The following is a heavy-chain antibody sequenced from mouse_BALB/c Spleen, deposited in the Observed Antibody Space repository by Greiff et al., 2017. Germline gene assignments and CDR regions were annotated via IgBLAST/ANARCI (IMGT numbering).Heavy chain of an antibody. CDR3: ARDGGSTYYYAMDY. CDR2: ISSGGST. D-gene: IGHD1-1*01. V-gene: IGHV5-6-5*01. CDR1: GFTFSSYA. Sequence: EVKLVESGGGLVKPGGSLKLSCAASGFTFSSYAMSWVRQTPEKRLEWVASISSGGSTYYPDSVKGRFTISRDNARNILYLQMSSLRSEDTAMYYCARDGGSTYYYAMDYWGQGTSVTVSS. J-gene: IGHJ4*01.